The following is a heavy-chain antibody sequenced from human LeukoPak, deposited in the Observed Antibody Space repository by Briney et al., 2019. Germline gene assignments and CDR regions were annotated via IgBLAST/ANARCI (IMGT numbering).Heavy chain of an antibody. CDR3: ARAHSIASYYYGVDV. CDR2: IYDRGPA. V-gene: IGHV4-30-2*06. D-gene: IGHD6-13*01. J-gene: IGHJ6*02. Sequence: SQTLSLTCTVSGGAIASGGYSWNWIRQSPGKGLEWIGCIYDRGPAYYNPSLKSRFTISVDRPKNQFFLNVTSLTAADTAVYYCARAHSIASYYYGVDVWGQGTTVTVSS. CDR1: GGAIASGGYS.